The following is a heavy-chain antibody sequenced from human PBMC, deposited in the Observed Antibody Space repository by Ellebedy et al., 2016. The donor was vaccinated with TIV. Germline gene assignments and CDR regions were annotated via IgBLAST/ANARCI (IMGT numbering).Heavy chain of an antibody. CDR1: GYTFTGYY. CDR3: ATRYSGYGDTSEYYFDY. D-gene: IGHD5-12*01. Sequence: ASVKVSCKASGYTFTGYYMHWVRQAPGQGLEWMGWINPNSGGTNYAQKFQGRVSMTRDTSISTAYMELSRLGSDDTAVYYCATRYSGYGDTSEYYFDYWGQGTLVTVSS. V-gene: IGHV1-2*02. J-gene: IGHJ4*02. CDR2: INPNSGGT.